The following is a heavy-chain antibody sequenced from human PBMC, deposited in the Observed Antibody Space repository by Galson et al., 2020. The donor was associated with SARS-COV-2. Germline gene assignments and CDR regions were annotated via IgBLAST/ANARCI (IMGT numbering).Heavy chain of an antibody. CDR2: IKPEGSED. J-gene: IGHJ4*02. V-gene: IGHV3-7*05. CDR3: ATDWYNEASLGWVNFDY. D-gene: IGHD1-20*01. Sequence: GGSLRLSCAASGFSFSNYWMTWVRQAPGKGLEWVANIKPEGSEDYYVDSVKGRFTISRDNAKNSLYLQMNSLRAEDTAIDYCATDWYNEASLGWVNFDYWGQGILVTGSS. CDR1: GFSFSNYW.